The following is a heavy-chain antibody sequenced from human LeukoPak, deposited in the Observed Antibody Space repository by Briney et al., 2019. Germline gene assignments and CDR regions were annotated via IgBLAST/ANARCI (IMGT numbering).Heavy chain of an antibody. CDR3: ARDLYSSGWY. D-gene: IGHD6-19*01. J-gene: IGHJ4*02. CDR2: IIPIFGTE. V-gene: IGHV1-69*13. CDR1: GGTFISYA. Sequence: ASVKVSCQASGGTFISYAISWVRQAPAQGREWRGGIIPIFGTENYAQKFQGRVTITADESTSTAYMELSSLRSEDTAVYYCARDLYSSGWYWGQGTLVTVSS.